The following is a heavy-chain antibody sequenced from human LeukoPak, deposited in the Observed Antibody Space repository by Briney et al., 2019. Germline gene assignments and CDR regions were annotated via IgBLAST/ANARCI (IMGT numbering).Heavy chain of an antibody. D-gene: IGHD5-12*01. CDR2: IYTSGST. Sequence: SETLSLTCTVSGGSISSYYWSWIRQPAGKGLEWIGRIYTSGSTNYNPSLKSRVTMSVDTSKNQFSLKLSSVTAADTAVYYCAGDGGYSGYDYLAVGYYFDYWGQGTLVTVSS. CDR1: GGSISSYY. V-gene: IGHV4-4*07. J-gene: IGHJ4*02. CDR3: AGDGGYSGYDYLAVGYYFDY.